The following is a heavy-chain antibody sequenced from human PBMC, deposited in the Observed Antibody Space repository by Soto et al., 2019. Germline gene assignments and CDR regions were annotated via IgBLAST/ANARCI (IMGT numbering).Heavy chain of an antibody. CDR1: GGSISSGGYY. CDR2: IYYSGST. J-gene: IGHJ6*02. D-gene: IGHD3-16*02. Sequence: QVQLQESGPGLVKPSQTLSLTCTVSGGSISSGGYYWSWIRQHPGKGLEWIGYIYYSGSTYYNPSPKSRLTRPVAPSKNHVALQLSTVTAADTAGYYCAREIGYYDDVWGSYRSLYGMDVWGQGTTVTVAS. V-gene: IGHV4-31*03. CDR3: AREIGYYDDVWGSYRSLYGMDV.